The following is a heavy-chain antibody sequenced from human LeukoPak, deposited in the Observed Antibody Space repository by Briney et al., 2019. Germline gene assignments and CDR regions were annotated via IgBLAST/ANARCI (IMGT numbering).Heavy chain of an antibody. D-gene: IGHD3-10*01. CDR1: GGSISSYY. Sequence: PSETLSLTCTVSGGSISSYYWSWIRQPPGKGLEWIGEINHSGSTNYNPSLKSRVTISVDTSKNQFSLKLSSVTAADTAVYYCARPILLWFGETHGALDVWSQGTMVTVSS. J-gene: IGHJ3*01. V-gene: IGHV4-34*01. CDR3: ARPILLWFGETHGALDV. CDR2: INHSGST.